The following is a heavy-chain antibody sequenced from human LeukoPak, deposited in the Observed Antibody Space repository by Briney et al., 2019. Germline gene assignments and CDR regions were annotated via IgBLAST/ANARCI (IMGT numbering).Heavy chain of an antibody. Sequence: GGSLRLSCAASGFTISTNYVSWVRQPPGRGWGWVSILYSEGDIYYADFVRGRFTISRDNSRNTLFLQMNTLRVDDSAVYYCARDRAPPTSWYFDLWGRGTLVTVSS. D-gene: IGHD3-10*01. V-gene: IGHV3-53*01. CDR1: GFTISTNY. CDR3: ARDRAPPTSWYFDL. CDR2: LYSEGDI. J-gene: IGHJ2*01.